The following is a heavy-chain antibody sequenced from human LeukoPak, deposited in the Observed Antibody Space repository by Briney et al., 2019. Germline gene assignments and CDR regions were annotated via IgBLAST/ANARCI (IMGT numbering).Heavy chain of an antibody. J-gene: IGHJ3*02. CDR2: ISSNGSYI. CDR1: GFTFSSYS. D-gene: IGHD3-22*01. Sequence: GGSLRLSCAASGFTFSSYSMNWVRQAPGKGLEWVSSISSNGSYIYYADSVKGRFTISRDNAKNSLYLQMNSLRAEDTAVYYCARDASYYYDSSGYYKRYAFDIWGQGTMFTVSS. V-gene: IGHV3-21*01. CDR3: ARDASYYYDSSGYYKRYAFDI.